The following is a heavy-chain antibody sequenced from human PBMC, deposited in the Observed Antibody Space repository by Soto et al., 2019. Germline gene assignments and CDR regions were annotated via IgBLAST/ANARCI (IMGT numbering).Heavy chain of an antibody. CDR2: INHSGST. CDR3: ARIPTTVTTSLRGTRYFDL. CDR1: GPSFSGYY. Sequence: PETLSLTCALYGPSFSGYYWSWIRQPPGKGLEWIGEINHSGSTNYNPSLKSRVTISVDTSKNQFSLKLSSVTAADTAVYFCARIPTTVTTSLRGTRYFDLWGRGTLVTVSS. V-gene: IGHV4-34*01. J-gene: IGHJ2*01. D-gene: IGHD4-17*01.